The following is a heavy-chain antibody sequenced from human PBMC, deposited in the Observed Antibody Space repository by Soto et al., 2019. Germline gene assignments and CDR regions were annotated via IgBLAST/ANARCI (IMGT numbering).Heavy chain of an antibody. CDR3: ARNHYDSSSSDP. Sequence: QLQLQESGPGLVKPSETLSLTCTVSGGSISSSSYYWGWIRQPPGKGLEWIGSIYYSGSTYYNPSLKSRVPLSVDTSKNQFSLKLSSVTAADTAVYYCARNHYDSSSSDPWGQGTLVTVSS. J-gene: IGHJ5*02. V-gene: IGHV4-39*01. CDR2: IYYSGST. D-gene: IGHD3-22*01. CDR1: GGSISSSSYY.